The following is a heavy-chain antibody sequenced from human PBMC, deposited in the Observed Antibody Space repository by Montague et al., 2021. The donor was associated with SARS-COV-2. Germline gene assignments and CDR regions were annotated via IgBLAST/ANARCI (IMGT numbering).Heavy chain of an antibody. Sequence: SLRLSCAASGFTFSNYEMNWVRQAPGKGLEWVLYISSSSSTIYYADSVKGRFTISRDNAQNSLYLQMNSLRAEDTDVYYCARDRGYSDFYYYGMDVWGQGTTVTVSS. J-gene: IGHJ6*02. CDR3: ARDRGYSDFYYYGMDV. V-gene: IGHV3-48*03. CDR2: ISSSSSTI. CDR1: GFTFSNYE. D-gene: IGHD5-18*01.